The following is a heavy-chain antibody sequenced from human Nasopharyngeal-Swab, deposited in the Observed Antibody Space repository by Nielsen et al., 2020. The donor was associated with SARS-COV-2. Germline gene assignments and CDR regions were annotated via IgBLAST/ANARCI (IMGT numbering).Heavy chain of an antibody. CDR3: ARGRDGATSYSNYHMDV. V-gene: IGHV4-34*01. Sequence: WIRPPPGKGLEWIGQINPTGETNYNPSLGSRVSIPLDSSRRQLSLKLSSVTPADTAVYFCARGRDGATSYSNYHMDVWGKGSAVTVSS. J-gene: IGHJ6*03. CDR2: INPTGET. D-gene: IGHD4/OR15-4a*01.